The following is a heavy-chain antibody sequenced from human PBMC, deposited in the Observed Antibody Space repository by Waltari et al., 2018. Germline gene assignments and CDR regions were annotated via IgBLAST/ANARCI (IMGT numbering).Heavy chain of an antibody. D-gene: IGHD3-22*01. J-gene: IGHJ6*03. CDR1: GGSINSSSYY. CDR3: ARGDYYDTLGGFSYYYYYMDV. CDR2: IYYSGST. V-gene: IGHV4-39*07. Sequence: QLQLQESGPGLVKPSETLSLTCTVSGGSINSSSYYWAWIRQPPGKGLEWIGSIYYSGSTYYNPSLKSRVTVSVDASKNQFSLKLSSVTAADTAVYYCARGDYYDTLGGFSYYYYYMDVWGKGTTVTVSS.